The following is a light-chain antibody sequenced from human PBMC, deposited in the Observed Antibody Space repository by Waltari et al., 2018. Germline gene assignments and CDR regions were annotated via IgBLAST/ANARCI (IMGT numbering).Light chain of an antibody. CDR1: QSVSKY. J-gene: IGKJ1*01. CDR2: AAS. CDR3: QNHERLPAK. V-gene: IGKV3-20*01. Sequence: EVVLTQSPGTLSLSPGEIATLSCRASQSVSKYLAWYQQRPGQAPRLLIYAASTRATGIPDRFRGSGYGTDFSLTISRLEPEDFAVYYCQNHERLPAKFGQGTKVEIK.